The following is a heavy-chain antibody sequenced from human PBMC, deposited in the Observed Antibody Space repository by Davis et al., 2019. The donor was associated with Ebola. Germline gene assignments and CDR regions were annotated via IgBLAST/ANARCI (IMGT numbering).Heavy chain of an antibody. CDR2: IHSGGNT. CDR1: GFSFSTYA. D-gene: IGHD3-10*01. CDR3: AREGSGRYFVL. Sequence: PGGSLRLSCAASGFSFSTYAMYAMSWVRQAPGKGLEWVSVIHSGGNTYYADSVKGRFTISRDNSKNTMYLQMDSLRAEDTAVYYCAREGSGRYFVLWGRGTLVTVSS. J-gene: IGHJ2*01. V-gene: IGHV3-53*05.